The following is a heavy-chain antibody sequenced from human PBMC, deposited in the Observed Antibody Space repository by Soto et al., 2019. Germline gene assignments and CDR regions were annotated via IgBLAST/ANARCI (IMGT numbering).Heavy chain of an antibody. J-gene: IGHJ4*02. D-gene: IGHD1-7*01. CDR2: IYHSGST. V-gene: IGHV4-30-2*01. CDR3: ARGVELPQRQIYFDY. CDR1: GGSISSGGYS. Sequence: QLQLQESGSGLVKPSQTLSLTCAVSGGSISSGGYSWSWIRQPPGKGLEWIGYIYHSGSTYYNPSLKSRVTLSVDRFKIQFSLKLSSVTAADTAVYYSARGVELPQRQIYFDYWGQGTLVTVSS.